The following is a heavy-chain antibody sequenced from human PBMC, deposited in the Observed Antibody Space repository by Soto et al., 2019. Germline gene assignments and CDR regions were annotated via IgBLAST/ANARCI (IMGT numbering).Heavy chain of an antibody. CDR3: ARGRRIAVAGYYFDY. V-gene: IGHV4-34*01. Sequence: QVQLQQWGAGLLKPSETLSLTCAVYGGSFSGYYWSWIRQPPGKGLEWIGEINHSGSTNYNPSLKSRVTISVDTSKNQFSLKLSSVTAADTAVYYCARGRRIAVAGYYFDYWGQGTLVTVSS. CDR1: GGSFSGYY. J-gene: IGHJ4*02. CDR2: INHSGST. D-gene: IGHD6-19*01.